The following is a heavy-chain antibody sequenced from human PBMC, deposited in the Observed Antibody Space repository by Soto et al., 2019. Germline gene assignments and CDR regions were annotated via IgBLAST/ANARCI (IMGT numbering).Heavy chain of an antibody. CDR3: ARETVTNHDAFDI. D-gene: IGHD4-17*01. CDR2: ISYDGSNK. Sequence: PGGSLRLSCAASGFTFSSYAMHWVRQAPGKGLEWVAVISYDGSNKYYADSVKGRFTISRDNSKNTLYLQMNSLRAGDTAVYYRARETVTNHDAFDIWGQGTMVTVSS. J-gene: IGHJ3*02. CDR1: GFTFSSYA. V-gene: IGHV3-30-3*01.